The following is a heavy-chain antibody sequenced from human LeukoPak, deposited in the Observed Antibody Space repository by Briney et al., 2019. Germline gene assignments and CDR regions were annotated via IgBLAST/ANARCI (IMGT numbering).Heavy chain of an antibody. D-gene: IGHD2-2*01. J-gene: IGHJ4*02. CDR1: GFTFSSYS. CDR2: ISSSGTTI. Sequence: PGGSLRPSCAASGFTFSSYSMNWVRQAPEKGLEWVSYISSSGTTIYYADSVKGRFTISRDNAKNSLYLQMNSLRAEDTAVYYCARDRSRMIWGQGTLVTVSS. CDR3: ARDRSRMI. V-gene: IGHV3-48*01.